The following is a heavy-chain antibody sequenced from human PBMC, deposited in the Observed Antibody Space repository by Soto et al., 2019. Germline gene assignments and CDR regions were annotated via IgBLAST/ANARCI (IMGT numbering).Heavy chain of an antibody. V-gene: IGHV3-30-3*01. CDR3: ASGAAFYYATCRY. D-gene: IGHD3-10*01. Sequence: GWSLTLSCAFPVFKFNIHALRWIRPAPGEGVEWVAVMSPGGNSQYYADSLKGRFTISRDTSKSTLYLQMTSLRPADTAVSYCASGAAFYYATCRYWGQGTLVTVSS. J-gene: IGHJ4*02. CDR1: VFKFNIHA. CDR2: MSPGGNSQ.